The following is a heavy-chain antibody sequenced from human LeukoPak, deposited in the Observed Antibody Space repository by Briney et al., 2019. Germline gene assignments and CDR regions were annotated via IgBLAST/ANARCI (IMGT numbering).Heavy chain of an antibody. Sequence: GGSLRLSCAASGFTFRSYAMSWARQAPGKGLEWVAVIWYDGSNKYYADSVKGRFTISRDNSKKTLYLQMNSLRAEDTAVYYCARESLFSSSWYDAFDIWGQGTMVTVSS. D-gene: IGHD6-13*01. CDR2: IWYDGSNK. CDR1: GFTFRSYA. CDR3: ARESLFSSSWYDAFDI. J-gene: IGHJ3*02. V-gene: IGHV3-33*08.